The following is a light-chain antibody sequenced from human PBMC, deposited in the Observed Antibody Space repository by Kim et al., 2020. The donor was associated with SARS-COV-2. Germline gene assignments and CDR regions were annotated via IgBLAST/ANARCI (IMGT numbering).Light chain of an antibody. J-gene: IGKJ4*01. CDR2: WAS. Sequence: RATIKCKSSQNVLSSSSDKNYLAWYQRKPGQPPKLLLYWASIRESGVPGRFSGSGSGTDFTLTINRLQAEDVAVYYCQQYYRTPLTFGGGTKLEI. CDR3: QQYYRTPLT. V-gene: IGKV4-1*01. CDR1: QNVLSSSSDKNY.